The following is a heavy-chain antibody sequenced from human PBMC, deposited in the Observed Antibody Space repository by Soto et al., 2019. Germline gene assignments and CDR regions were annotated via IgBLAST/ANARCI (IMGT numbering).Heavy chain of an antibody. J-gene: IGHJ4*02. CDR3: ASHMVRGVPFGY. Sequence: PSETLSLTCTVSGGFISSYYWSWIRQPPGKGLEWIGYIYFRGSTNYNPSLKSRVTISVDTSKNQFSLKLSSVTAADTAVYYCASHMVRGVPFGYWGQGTLVTVSS. CDR2: IYFRGST. V-gene: IGHV4-59*08. CDR1: GGFISSYY. D-gene: IGHD3-10*01.